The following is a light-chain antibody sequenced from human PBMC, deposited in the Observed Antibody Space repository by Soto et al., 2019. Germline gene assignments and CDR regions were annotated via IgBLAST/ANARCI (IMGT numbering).Light chain of an antibody. CDR1: QGISSY. Sequence: AIRMTQSPSSLSASTGDRVTITCRASQGISSYLAWYQQKPGKAPKLLIYAASTLQSGVPSRFSGSGSGTDFTLTISCLQSEDFATYYCQQYGTSPIAFGQGTRLE. V-gene: IGKV1-8*01. J-gene: IGKJ5*01. CDR2: AAS. CDR3: QQYGTSPIA.